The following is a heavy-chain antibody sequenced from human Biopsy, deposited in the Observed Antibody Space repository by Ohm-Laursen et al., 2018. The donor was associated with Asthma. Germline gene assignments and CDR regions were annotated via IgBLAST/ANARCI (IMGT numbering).Heavy chain of an antibody. Sequence: SVKVSCKTSGGTFSTFTITWVRQAPGQGLEWMGGLIPVLGTPDHAQMFEGRVTITADESTSTAYMELSSLSSEDTAAYYCARGYSGSDRIVYYYSGLEVWGQGTTVTVSS. D-gene: IGHD5-12*01. CDR1: GGTFSTFT. J-gene: IGHJ6*02. CDR2: LIPVLGTP. CDR3: ARGYSGSDRIVYYYSGLEV. V-gene: IGHV1-69*13.